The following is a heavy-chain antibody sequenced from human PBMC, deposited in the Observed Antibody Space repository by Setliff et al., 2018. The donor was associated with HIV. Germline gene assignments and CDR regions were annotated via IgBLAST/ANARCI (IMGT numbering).Heavy chain of an antibody. D-gene: IGHD6-25*01. CDR1: GGSISSYY. J-gene: IGHJ4*02. CDR2: IFYSGST. Sequence: SETLSLTCTVSGGSISSYYWSWIRQPPGEGLEWIGYIFYSGSTKHNPSLKSRATISLDTSKNQFSLKLTSVTAADTAVYYCARYSPRGYTLTGPYWGQGTLVTVSS. V-gene: IGHV4-59*01. CDR3: ARYSPRGYTLTGPY.